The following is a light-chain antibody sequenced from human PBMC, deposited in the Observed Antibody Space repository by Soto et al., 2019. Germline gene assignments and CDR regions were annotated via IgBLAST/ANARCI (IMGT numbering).Light chain of an antibody. V-gene: IGKV3D-15*01. CDR3: QQRSNWPQLT. J-gene: IGKJ4*01. CDR2: GVY. CDR1: QSVSSN. Sequence: EIVMTHSPNILSVSPGERATLSCRASQSVSSNLAWYQQKPGQAPRLLIYGVYTRAPGIPARFSGSGSGTEFTLTISSLEPEDFAVYYCQQRSNWPQLTFGGGTKVDIK.